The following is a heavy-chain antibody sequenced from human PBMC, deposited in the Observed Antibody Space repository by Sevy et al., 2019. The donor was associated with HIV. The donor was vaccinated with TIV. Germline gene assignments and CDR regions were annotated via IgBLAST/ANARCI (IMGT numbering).Heavy chain of an antibody. CDR1: GFTFNNAW. J-gene: IGHJ4*02. Sequence: GGSLRLSCAASGFTFNNAWMSWVRQAPGKGLEWVGRIKSKTDGGRTDYAAPVKGRFTISRDDSKNTLYLQMDSLKIEDTAVYYCTHKGAGSGLPRDWGQGTLVTVSS. CDR3: THKGAGSGLPRD. CDR2: IKSKTDGGRT. V-gene: IGHV3-15*01. D-gene: IGHD3-10*01.